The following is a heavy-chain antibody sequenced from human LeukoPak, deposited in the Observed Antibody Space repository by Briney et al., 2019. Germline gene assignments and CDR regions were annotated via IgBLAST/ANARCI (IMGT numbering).Heavy chain of an antibody. CDR1: GFTFSSYG. CDR3: AKDGEIWFGQNELDY. J-gene: IGHJ4*02. CDR2: ISGSGGST. D-gene: IGHD3-10*01. Sequence: GGSLRLSCAASGFTFSSYGMSWVRQAPGKGLEWVSAISGSGGSTYYADSVKGRFTISRDNSKNTLSLRMNSLRVEDTAVYYCAKDGEIWFGQNELDYWGQGTLVTVSS. V-gene: IGHV3-23*01.